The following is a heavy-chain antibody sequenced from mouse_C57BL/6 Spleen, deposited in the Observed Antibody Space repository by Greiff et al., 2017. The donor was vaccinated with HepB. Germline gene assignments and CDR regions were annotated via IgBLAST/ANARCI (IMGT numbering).Heavy chain of an antibody. CDR1: GYTFTSYW. D-gene: IGHD2-2*01. V-gene: IGHV1-59*01. CDR3: ARPGGVTTDFAY. CDR2: IDPSDSYT. Sequence: QVQLQQPGAELVRPGTSVKLSCKASGYTFTSYWMHWVKQRPGQGLEWIGVIDPSDSYTNYNQKFKGKATLTVDTSSSTAYMQLSSLTSEDSAVYYCARPGGVTTDFAYWGQGTLVTVSA. J-gene: IGHJ3*01.